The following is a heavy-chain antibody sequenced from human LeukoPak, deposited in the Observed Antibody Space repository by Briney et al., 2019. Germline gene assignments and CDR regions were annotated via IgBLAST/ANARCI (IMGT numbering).Heavy chain of an antibody. CDR3: TRAGGYDNYLDY. V-gene: IGHV3-49*04. D-gene: IGHD5-12*01. Sequence: GGSLRLSCTISGFIFGDYGFNWVRQAPGKGLEWVGFIRRKAHDWTPQYAASVQGRFTISRDDSKSVAYLQMNTLKTEDTGIYYCTRAGGYDNYLDYWGQGTLDTVSS. CDR1: GFIFGDYG. CDR2: IRRKAHDWTP. J-gene: IGHJ4*02.